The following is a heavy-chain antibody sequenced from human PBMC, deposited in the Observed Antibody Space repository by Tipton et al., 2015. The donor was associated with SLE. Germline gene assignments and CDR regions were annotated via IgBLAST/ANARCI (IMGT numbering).Heavy chain of an antibody. CDR3: AREVPWAEAFDI. Sequence: QSGPEVKKPGASVKVPCKASGYTFTSYGISWVRQAPGQGLEWMGWISVYNGYTNYAQKLQGRVTMTTDTSTSTAYMELRSLRSDDTAVYYCAREVPWAEAFDIWGQGTMVTVSS. J-gene: IGHJ3*02. CDR1: GYTFTSYG. CDR2: ISVYNGYT. V-gene: IGHV1-18*01. D-gene: IGHD1-1*01.